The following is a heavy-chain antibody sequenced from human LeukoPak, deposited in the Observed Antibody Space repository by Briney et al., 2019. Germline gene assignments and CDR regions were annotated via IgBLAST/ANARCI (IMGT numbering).Heavy chain of an antibody. Sequence: PGGSLRLSCAASGFTFSSYSMNWVRQAPGKGLEWVSSISSSSSYIYYADSVKGRFTISRDNAKNSLYLQMNSLRAEDTAVYYCARSRGGSYSPLYLYWGQGTLVTVSS. V-gene: IGHV3-21*01. D-gene: IGHD1-26*01. CDR1: GFTFSSYS. CDR2: ISSSSSYI. CDR3: ARSRGGSYSPLYLY. J-gene: IGHJ4*02.